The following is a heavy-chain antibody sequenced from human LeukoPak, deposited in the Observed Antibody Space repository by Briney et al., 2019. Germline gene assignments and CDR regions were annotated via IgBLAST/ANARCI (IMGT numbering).Heavy chain of an antibody. V-gene: IGHV1-2*02. J-gene: IGHJ4*02. CDR3: ARGGFDY. Sequence: AAVKGSCKASGYTFSGYYIHWVRQTPGQGLEWMGWINPNSGDTHYAQKFQGRVTLTRDTSITTAYMELSSLTSDVTAVYYCARGGFDYWGKGTLVSVSS. CDR2: INPNSGDT. CDR1: GYTFSGYY.